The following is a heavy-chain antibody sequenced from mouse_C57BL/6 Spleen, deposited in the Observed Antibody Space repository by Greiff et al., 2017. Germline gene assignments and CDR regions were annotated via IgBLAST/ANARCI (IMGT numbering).Heavy chain of an antibody. CDR2: ISYDGSN. J-gene: IGHJ3*01. Sequence: EVKLMESGPGLVKPSQSLSLTCSVTGYSITSGYYWNWIRQFPGNKLEWMGYISYDGSNNYNPSLKNRSSITRDTSKNQFFLKLNSVTTEDTATYYCARGGDYDDGAWFAYWGQGTLVTVSA. V-gene: IGHV3-6*01. CDR3: ARGGDYDDGAWFAY. D-gene: IGHD2-4*01. CDR1: GYSITSGYY.